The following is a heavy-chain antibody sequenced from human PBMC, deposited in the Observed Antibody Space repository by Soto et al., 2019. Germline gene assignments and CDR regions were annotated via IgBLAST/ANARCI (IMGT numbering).Heavy chain of an antibody. V-gene: IGHV1-69*13. CDR2: IIPIFGTA. J-gene: IGHJ5*02. D-gene: IGHD3-22*01. CDR1: GFTLSRYA. Sequence: SEKVACQASGFTLSRYAISCVRQAPGQGLEWMGGIIPIFGTANYAQKFQGRVTITADESTSTAYMELSSLRSEETDVYYCARADYYDSRGYRNEFGYNWFDPWGQGTLVTVSS. CDR3: ARADYYDSRGYRNEFGYNWFDP.